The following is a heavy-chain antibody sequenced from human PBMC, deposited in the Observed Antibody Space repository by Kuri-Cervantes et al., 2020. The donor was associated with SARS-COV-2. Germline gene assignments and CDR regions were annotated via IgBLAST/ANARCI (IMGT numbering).Heavy chain of an antibody. J-gene: IGHJ4*02. CDR1: GYGFTSYW. D-gene: IGHD3-22*01. CDR2: IYPGDSDT. Sequence: GESLKISCKGSGYGFTSYWIGWVRQMPGKGLEWMGIIYPGDSDTRYSPSFQGQVTISADKSISTAYLQWSSLKASDTAMYYCARQKFHYYDSSGYQGATDYWGQGTLVTVSS. V-gene: IGHV5-51*01. CDR3: ARQKFHYYDSSGYQGATDY.